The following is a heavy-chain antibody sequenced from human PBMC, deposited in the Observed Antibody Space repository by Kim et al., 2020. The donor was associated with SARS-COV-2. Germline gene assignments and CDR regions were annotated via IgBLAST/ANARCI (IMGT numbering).Heavy chain of an antibody. CDR2: ISSSSSYI. CDR1: GFTFSSYS. CDR3: AREHSSSWSNWFDP. Sequence: GGSLRLSCAASGFTFSSYSMNWVRQAPGKGLEWVSSISSSSSYIYYADSVKGRFTISRDNAKNSLYLQMNSLRAEDTAVYYCAREHSSSWSNWFDPWGQGTLVTVSS. J-gene: IGHJ5*02. D-gene: IGHD6-13*01. V-gene: IGHV3-21*01.